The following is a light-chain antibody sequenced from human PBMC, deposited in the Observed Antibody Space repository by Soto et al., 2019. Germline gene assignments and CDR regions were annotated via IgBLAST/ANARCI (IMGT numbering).Light chain of an antibody. CDR3: QQYNSYSRT. Sequence: DIQMTQSPSTLSASVGDRVTITCRASQNINTWLAWYQQKPGKAPKLLIYEASNLQSGVPSRFSGSGSGTEFTLTISSLQPDDFATYYCQQYNSYSRTFGQGTRVEIK. V-gene: IGKV1-5*03. CDR1: QNINTW. CDR2: EAS. J-gene: IGKJ1*01.